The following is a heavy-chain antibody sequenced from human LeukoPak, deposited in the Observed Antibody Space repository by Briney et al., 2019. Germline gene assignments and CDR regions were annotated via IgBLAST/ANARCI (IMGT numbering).Heavy chain of an antibody. CDR2: IYYSGST. D-gene: IGHD6-6*01. CDR1: GGSISSYY. J-gene: IGHJ3*02. CDR3: ARGLMLSSSRSGAFDI. V-gene: IGHV4-59*01. Sequence: SSETLSLNCTVSGGSISSYYWSWIRQPPGKGLEWIGYIYYSGSTNYNPSLKSRVTISVDTSKNQFSLKLSSVTAADTAVYYCARGLMLSSSRSGAFDIWGQGTMVTVSS.